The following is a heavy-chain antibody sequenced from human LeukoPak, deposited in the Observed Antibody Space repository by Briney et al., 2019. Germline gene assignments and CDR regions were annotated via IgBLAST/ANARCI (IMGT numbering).Heavy chain of an antibody. CDR2: IYSGGKT. J-gene: IGHJ4*02. V-gene: IGHV3-53*01. D-gene: IGHD4-11*01. CDR1: GFTVSSNY. Sequence: GGSLRLSCAASGFTVSSNYMSWVRQAPGKGLEWVSLIYSGGKTSYADSVKGRFTISRDNSRNTLYLQMNSLSAEDTAVYYCARDVDYRVDYWGQGTLVTVSS. CDR3: ARDVDYRVDY.